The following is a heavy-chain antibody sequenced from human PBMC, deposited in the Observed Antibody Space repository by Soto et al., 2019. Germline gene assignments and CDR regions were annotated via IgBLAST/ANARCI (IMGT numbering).Heavy chain of an antibody. D-gene: IGHD2-2*02. CDR3: ARLVVPAAISGGWFDP. CDR1: GFTFSDYY. V-gene: IGHV3-11*06. J-gene: IGHJ5*02. Sequence: PGGSLRLSCAASGFTFSDYYMSWIRQAPGKGLEWVSYISSSSSYTNYADSVKGRFTISRDNAKNSLYLQMNSLRAEDTAVYYCARLVVPAAISGGWFDPWGQGTLVTVSS. CDR2: ISSSSSYT.